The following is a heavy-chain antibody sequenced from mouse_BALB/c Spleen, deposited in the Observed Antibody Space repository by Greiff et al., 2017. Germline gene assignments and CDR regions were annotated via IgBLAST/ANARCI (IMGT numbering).Heavy chain of an antibody. CDR3: TSESYGRGFAY. V-gene: IGHV1-15*01. Sequence: QVQLQQSGAELVRPGASVTLSCKASGYTFTDYEMHWVKQTPVHGLEWIGAIDPETGGTAYNQKFKGKATLTADKSSSTAYMELRSLTSEDSAVYYCTSESYGRGFAYWGQGTLVTVSA. CDR2: IDPETGGT. J-gene: IGHJ3*01. CDR1: GYTFTDYE. D-gene: IGHD1-1*01.